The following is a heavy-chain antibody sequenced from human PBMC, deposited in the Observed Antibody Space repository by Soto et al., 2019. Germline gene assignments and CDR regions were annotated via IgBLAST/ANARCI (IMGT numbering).Heavy chain of an antibody. CDR1: GFTFSSYA. Sequence: GGSLRLSCAASGFTFSSYAMSWVRQAPGKGLEWVSAISGSGASTYYADSVKGRFTISRDNSKNTLYLQMNSLRAEDTAVYYCAKDLRLERREYYFDYWGQGTLVTVSS. J-gene: IGHJ4*02. CDR2: ISGSGAST. D-gene: IGHD1-1*01. CDR3: AKDLRLERREYYFDY. V-gene: IGHV3-23*01.